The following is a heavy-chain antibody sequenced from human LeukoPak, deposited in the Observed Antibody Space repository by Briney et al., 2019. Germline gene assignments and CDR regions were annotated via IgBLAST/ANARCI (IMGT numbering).Heavy chain of an antibody. D-gene: IGHD5-24*01. Sequence: GRSLRLSCTASGFTFGDYAISWVRQAPGKGLEWVGFIRSKAYGGTTEYAASVKGRFTISRDDSKSIAYLQMNSLKTEDTAVYYCTRMGRWLQLGFDYWGQGTLVTVSS. V-gene: IGHV3-49*04. J-gene: IGHJ4*02. CDR2: IRSKAYGGTT. CDR3: TRMGRWLQLGFDY. CDR1: GFTFGDYA.